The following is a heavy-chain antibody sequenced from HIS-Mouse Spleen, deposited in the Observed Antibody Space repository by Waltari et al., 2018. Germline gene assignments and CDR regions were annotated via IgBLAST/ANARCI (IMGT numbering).Heavy chain of an antibody. CDR1: GGSIRSSSYY. CDR2: IYYSGST. J-gene: IGHJ2*01. CDR3: AREIPYSSSWYDWYFDL. Sequence: QLQLQESGPGLGKPSETLNLTGTVSGGSIRSSSYYWGWMRQPPGKGLEWIGSIYYSGSTYYNPSLKSRVTISVDTSKNQFSLKLSSVTAADTAVYYCAREIPYSSSWYDWYFDLWGRGTLVTVSS. V-gene: IGHV4-39*07. D-gene: IGHD6-13*01.